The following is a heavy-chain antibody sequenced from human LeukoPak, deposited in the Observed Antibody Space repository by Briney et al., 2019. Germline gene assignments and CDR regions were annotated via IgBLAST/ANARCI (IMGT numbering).Heavy chain of an antibody. CDR3: AREALTGSAFDI. CDR2: INAGNGNT. CDR1: GYTFTSYA. J-gene: IGHJ3*02. V-gene: IGHV1-3*01. D-gene: IGHD3-9*01. Sequence: ASVKVSCKASGYTFTSYAMHWVRQAPGQRLEWMGWINAGNGNTKYSQKFQGRVTITRDTSASTAYMELSSLRSEDTAVYYRAREALTGSAFDIWGQGTMVAVSS.